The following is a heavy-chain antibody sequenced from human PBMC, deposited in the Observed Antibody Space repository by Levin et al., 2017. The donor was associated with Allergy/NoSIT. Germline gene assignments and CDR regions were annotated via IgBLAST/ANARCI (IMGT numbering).Heavy chain of an antibody. CDR1: GYSFTSYW. J-gene: IGHJ3*02. CDR3: ARHSIQLWVMGGGAFDI. V-gene: IGHV5-51*01. CDR2: IYPGDSDT. D-gene: IGHD5-18*01. Sequence: GESLKISCKGSGYSFTSYWIGWVRQMPGKGLEWMGIIYPGDSDTRYSPSFQGQVTISADKSISTDYLQWSSLKASDTAMYYCARHSIQLWVMGGGAFDIWGQGTMVTVSS.